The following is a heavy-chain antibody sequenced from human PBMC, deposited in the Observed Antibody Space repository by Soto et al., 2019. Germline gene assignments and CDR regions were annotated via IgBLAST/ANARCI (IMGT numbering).Heavy chain of an antibody. J-gene: IGHJ6*02. CDR2: ISSSSSYI. CDR1: GFTFSSYS. Sequence: SLRLSCAASGFTFSSYSMNWVRQAPGKGLEWVSSISSSSSYIYYADSVKGRFTISRDNAKHSLYLQMNSLIAEDTAVYYCASPRPGWYGYYYYYGMDVWGQGTTVTVSS. V-gene: IGHV3-21*01. D-gene: IGHD6-19*01. CDR3: ASPRPGWYGYYYYYGMDV.